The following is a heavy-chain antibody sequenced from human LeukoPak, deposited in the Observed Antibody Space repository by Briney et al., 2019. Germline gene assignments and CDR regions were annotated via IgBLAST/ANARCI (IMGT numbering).Heavy chain of an antibody. D-gene: IGHD2-2*01. Sequence: SETLSLTCTVSGGSISSGSYYWSWIRQPPGKGLEWIGSIYYSGSTYYNPSLKSRFTISVDTSKNQFSLKLSSVTAADTAVYYCARHRVVPAAAVPTRSAFDIWGQGTMVTVSS. J-gene: IGHJ3*02. CDR2: IYYSGST. CDR1: GGSISSGSYY. V-gene: IGHV4-39*01. CDR3: ARHRVVPAAAVPTRSAFDI.